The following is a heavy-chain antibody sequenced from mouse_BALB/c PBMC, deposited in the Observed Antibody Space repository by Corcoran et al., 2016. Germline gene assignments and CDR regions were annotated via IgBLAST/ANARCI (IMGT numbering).Heavy chain of an antibody. Sequence: QIQLVQSGPELKKPGETVKISCKASGYTLTNYGMNWVKQAPGKGLKWMGWINTYTGEPTYADDFKGRFAFSLETSASTAYLQINKLKNEDTATYFCATVYYFDYWGQGTTLTVSS. CDR3: ATVYYFDY. CDR2: INTYTGEP. CDR1: GYTLTNYG. V-gene: IGHV9-3-1*01. J-gene: IGHJ2*01.